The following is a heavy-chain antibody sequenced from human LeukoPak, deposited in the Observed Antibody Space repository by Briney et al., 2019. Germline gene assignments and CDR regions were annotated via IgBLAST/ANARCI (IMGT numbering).Heavy chain of an antibody. CDR1: EFTFSSYD. CDR2: IRYDGSNK. V-gene: IGHV3-30*02. J-gene: IGHJ6*03. Sequence: GGSLRLSCAASEFTFSSYDMHWVRQAPGKGLEWVAFIRYDGSNKYYADSVKGRFTISRDNSKNTLYLQMNSLRAEDTAVYYCAKDGIFVTGTPWYYYMDVWGKGTTVTVSS. D-gene: IGHD1-20*01. CDR3: AKDGIFVTGTPWYYYMDV.